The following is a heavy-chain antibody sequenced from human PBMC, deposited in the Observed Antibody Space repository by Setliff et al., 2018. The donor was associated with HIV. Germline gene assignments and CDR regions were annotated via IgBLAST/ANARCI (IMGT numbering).Heavy chain of an antibody. J-gene: IGHJ4*02. Sequence: LRLSCVASGLPFYNYWMTWLRRAPGRGLEWVANIKQDGSDMHYIESVKGRFTIFRDNAKNSVFLQMNSLRAEDTGVYYCVKDVLKFWSGSGALDFWGPGTLVTVSS. CDR3: VKDVLKFWSGSGALDF. CDR1: GLPFYNYW. CDR2: IKQDGSDM. D-gene: IGHD3-3*01. V-gene: IGHV3-7*01.